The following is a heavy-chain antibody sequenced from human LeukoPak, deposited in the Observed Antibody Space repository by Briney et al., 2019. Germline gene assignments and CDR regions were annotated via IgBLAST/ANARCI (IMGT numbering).Heavy chain of an antibody. CDR1: GGSFSGYY. V-gene: IGHV4-34*01. D-gene: IGHD3-16*02. CDR2: INHSGST. CDR3: ARVYMITFGGVIPYDY. J-gene: IGHJ4*02. Sequence: SETLSLTCAVYGGSFSGYYWSWIRQPPGKGLEWIGEINHSGSTNYNPSLKSRVTISVDTSKNQFSLKLSSVTAADTAVYYCARVYMITFGGVIPYDYWGQGTLVTVSS.